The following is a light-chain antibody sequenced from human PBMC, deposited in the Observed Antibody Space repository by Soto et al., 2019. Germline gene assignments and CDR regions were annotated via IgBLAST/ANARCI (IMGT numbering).Light chain of an antibody. CDR3: GTWDSSLSAVV. CDR2: DNN. J-gene: IGLJ2*01. Sequence: QSVLTQPPSVSAAPGPKVTISCSGRSSNIGINYVSWYRQLPGTAPKLLIYDNNKRPSGIPDRLSASKSGTSATLGITGLQTGDEADYYCGTWDSSLSAVVFGGGTKLTVL. V-gene: IGLV1-51*01. CDR1: SSNIGINY.